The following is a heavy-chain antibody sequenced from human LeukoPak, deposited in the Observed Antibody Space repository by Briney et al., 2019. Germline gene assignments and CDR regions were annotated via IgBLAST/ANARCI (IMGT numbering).Heavy chain of an antibody. CDR1: GGSISSYH. V-gene: IGHV4-59*12. J-gene: IGHJ4*02. D-gene: IGHD6-6*01. CDR2: IYYSGST. CDR3: ARDLDSSPGED. Sequence: KSSETLSLTCTVSGGSISSYHWSWIRQPPGKGLECIGYIYYSGSTHYNPSLKSRVTISVDTSKNQFSLKLSSVTAADTAVYYCARDLDSSPGEDWGQGTLVTVSS.